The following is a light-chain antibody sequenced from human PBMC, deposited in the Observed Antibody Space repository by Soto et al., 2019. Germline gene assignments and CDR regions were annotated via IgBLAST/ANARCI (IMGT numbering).Light chain of an antibody. Sequence: QSVLTQPASVSGSPGQSITISCSGSSSNIGNNYVSWYQQLPGTAPKLLIYESYKRPSGVPDRFSGSKSGTSATLGITGLQTGDEADYYCGTWDSSVSARVFGTGTKVTVL. CDR1: SSNIGNNY. CDR3: GTWDSSVSARV. V-gene: IGLV1-51*02. CDR2: ESY. J-gene: IGLJ1*01.